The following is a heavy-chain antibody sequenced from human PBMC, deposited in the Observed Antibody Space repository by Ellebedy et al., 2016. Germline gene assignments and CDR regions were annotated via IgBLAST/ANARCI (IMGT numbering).Heavy chain of an antibody. D-gene: IGHD7-27*01. CDR3: ARQGVIHNWGWFDP. CDR2: IYPGDSET. V-gene: IGHV5-51*01. J-gene: IGHJ5*02. Sequence: GESLKISCRGSGYSFTNYWIGWVRQMPGKGLEWMGNIYPGDSETRYSPSFQGQVTISADKSISTAYLHWTSLKASDTAMYYCARQGVIHNWGWFDPWGRGTPVTVSS. CDR1: GYSFTNYW.